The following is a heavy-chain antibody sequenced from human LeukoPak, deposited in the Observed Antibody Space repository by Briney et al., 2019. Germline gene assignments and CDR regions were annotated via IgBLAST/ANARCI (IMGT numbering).Heavy chain of an antibody. CDR3: ARDQESIAAAGTPREDFDY. CDR1: GYTLTELS. V-gene: IGHV1-24*01. D-gene: IGHD6-13*01. J-gene: IGHJ4*02. CDR2: FDPEDGET. Sequence: ASVKVSCKVSGYTLTELSMHWVRQAPGKGLEWMGGFDPEDGETIYAQKFQGRVTMTEDTSTDTAYMELRSLRSDNTAVYYCARDQESIAAAGTPREDFDYWGQGTLVTVSS.